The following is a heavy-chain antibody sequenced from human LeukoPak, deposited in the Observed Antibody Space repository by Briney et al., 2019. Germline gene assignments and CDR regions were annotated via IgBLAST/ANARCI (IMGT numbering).Heavy chain of an antibody. CDR1: GFTVSSNY. J-gene: IGHJ4*02. D-gene: IGHD2-15*01. Sequence: PGGSLRPSCAASGFTVSSNYMSWVRQAPGKGLEWVSVIYSGGSTYYADSVKGRFTISRDNSKNTLYLQMNSLRAEDTAVYYCARLAVVVAAYFDYWGQGTLVTVSS. CDR2: IYSGGST. CDR3: ARLAVVVAAYFDY. V-gene: IGHV3-53*01.